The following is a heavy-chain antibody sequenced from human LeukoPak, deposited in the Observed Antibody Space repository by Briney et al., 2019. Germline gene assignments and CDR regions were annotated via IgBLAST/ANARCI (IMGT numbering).Heavy chain of an antibody. Sequence: GGSLRLSCAASGFTFSSYGMHWVRQAPGKGLEWVAVIWYDGSTKYYADSVKGRFTISRDNSKNTLYLQMNSLRAEDTALYYCVKEDGGYDGFDHWGRGTLVTVSS. V-gene: IGHV3-33*06. CDR3: VKEDGGYDGFDH. CDR2: IWYDGSTK. J-gene: IGHJ4*02. D-gene: IGHD5-12*01. CDR1: GFTFSSYG.